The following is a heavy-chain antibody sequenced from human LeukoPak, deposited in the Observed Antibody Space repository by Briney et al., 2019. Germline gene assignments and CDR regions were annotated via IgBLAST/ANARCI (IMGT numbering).Heavy chain of an antibody. Sequence: GGSLRLSCAASGFTFSSYEMNWVRQAPGKGLEWVSYISSSGSTIYYADSVKGRFTISRDNAKNSLYLQMNSLRAEDTAVYYCARSNYVVYYYYYMDVWGKGTTVTVSS. CDR3: ARSNYVVYYYYYMDV. D-gene: IGHD4-11*01. CDR1: GFTFSSYE. J-gene: IGHJ6*03. V-gene: IGHV3-48*03. CDR2: ISSSGSTI.